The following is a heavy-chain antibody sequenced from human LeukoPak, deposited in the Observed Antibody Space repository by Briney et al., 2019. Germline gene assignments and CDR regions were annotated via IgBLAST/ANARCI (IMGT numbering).Heavy chain of an antibody. D-gene: IGHD2-15*01. J-gene: IGHJ4*02. CDR3: AKRVVGSYD. V-gene: IGHV3-23*01. Sequence: GGSLRLSCAASGFIFSSYAMAWVRQAPGKGLEWVSAINGSGSSTYYADSVKGRFTISRDNSKNTLYLQMNSLRAEDSALYYCAKRVVGSYDWGQGTLVTVSS. CDR1: GFIFSSYA. CDR2: INGSGSST.